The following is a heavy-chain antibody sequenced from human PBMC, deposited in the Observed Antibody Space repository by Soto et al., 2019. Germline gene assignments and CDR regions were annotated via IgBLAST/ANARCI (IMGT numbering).Heavy chain of an antibody. CDR2: IYYSGST. V-gene: IGHV4-59*01. CDR3: ARGSIEAAFDP. D-gene: IGHD6-13*01. CDR1: GGSISSYY. J-gene: IGHJ5*02. Sequence: SETLSLTCTVSGGSISSYYLSGIRQPPRKGLEWIGYIYYSGSTNYNPSLKSRVTISVDTSKNQFALKLSSVTAADTAVYYCARGSIEAAFDPCGQGTLVAVSS.